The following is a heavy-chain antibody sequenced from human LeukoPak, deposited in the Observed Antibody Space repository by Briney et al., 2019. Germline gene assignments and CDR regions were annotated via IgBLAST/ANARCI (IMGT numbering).Heavy chain of an antibody. Sequence: SETLSLTCTVSGGSISSYYWSWIRQPPGKGLEWIGYIYYSGSTDYNPSLKSRVTISVDTSKNQFSLKLSSVTAADTAVYYCARRWELLYAFDIWGQGTMITVSS. V-gene: IGHV4-59*08. CDR2: IYYSGST. D-gene: IGHD1-26*01. J-gene: IGHJ3*02. CDR1: GGSISSYY. CDR3: ARRWELLYAFDI.